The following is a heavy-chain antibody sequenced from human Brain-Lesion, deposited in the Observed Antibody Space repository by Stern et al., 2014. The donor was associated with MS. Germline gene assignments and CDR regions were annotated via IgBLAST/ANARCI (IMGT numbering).Heavy chain of an antibody. V-gene: IGHV1-24*01. CDR1: GYTLTEFS. Sequence: QVQLVQSGAEVKKPGASVKVSCKGSGYTLTEFSMHWVRQAPGKGLEWMGGFDPEAGDTIYAQKFQGRVTMTEDTSTDTAYMDLSSLRSEDTAVYYCATLSPGAGGNYYRHFDYWGQGTLVTVSS. CDR2: FDPEAGDT. D-gene: IGHD1-26*01. CDR3: ATLSPGAGGNYYRHFDY. J-gene: IGHJ4*02.